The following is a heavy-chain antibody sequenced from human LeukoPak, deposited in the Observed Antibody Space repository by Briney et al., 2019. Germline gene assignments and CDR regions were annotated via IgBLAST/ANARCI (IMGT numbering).Heavy chain of an antibody. V-gene: IGHV3-9*03. D-gene: IGHD3-22*01. CDR2: ISWNSGSI. Sequence: GGSLRLSCAASGFTFDDYAMHWVRQAPGKGLEWVSGISWNSGSIGYADSVKGRFTIPRDNAKNSLYLQMNSLRAEDMALYYCAKDARPDYYDSSGYPNDAFDIWGQGTMVTVSS. CDR1: GFTFDDYA. CDR3: AKDARPDYYDSSGYPNDAFDI. J-gene: IGHJ3*02.